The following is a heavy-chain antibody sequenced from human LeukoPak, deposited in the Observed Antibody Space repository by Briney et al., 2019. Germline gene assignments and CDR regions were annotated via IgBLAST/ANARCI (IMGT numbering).Heavy chain of an antibody. J-gene: IGHJ3*02. CDR3: ARELVSQNAFDI. CDR2: IYYSGST. D-gene: IGHD5/OR15-5a*01. V-gene: IGHV4-31*03. Sequence: SQTLSPTCTVSGGSISSGGYYWSWIRQHPGKGLEWIGYIYYSGSTYYNPSLKSRVTISVDTSKNQFSLKLSSVTAADTAVYYCARELVSQNAFDIWGQGTMVTVSS. CDR1: GGSISSGGYY.